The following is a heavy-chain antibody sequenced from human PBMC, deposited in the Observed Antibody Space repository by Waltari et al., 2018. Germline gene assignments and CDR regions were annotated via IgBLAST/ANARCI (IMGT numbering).Heavy chain of an antibody. CDR2: LSYDGLDK. CDR3: AREAGAALPFDA. CDR1: GFTFSDFH. D-gene: IGHD1-26*01. V-gene: IGHV3-30*01. Sequence: QVQLVESGGGVVHPGRSLRLSWAVSGFTFSDFHMHWVRQAPGKGLEWVTSLSYDGLDKYYADFVKGRFTISRDNSKNTLYLEMTSLRPDDTAVYYCAREAGAALPFDAWGQGTLVTVST. J-gene: IGHJ4*02.